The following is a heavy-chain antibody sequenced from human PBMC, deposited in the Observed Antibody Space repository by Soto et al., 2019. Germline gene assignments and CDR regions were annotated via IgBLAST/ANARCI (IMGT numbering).Heavy chain of an antibody. CDR2: IIPIFGTA. D-gene: IGHD3-3*01. J-gene: IGHJ6*02. V-gene: IGHV1-69*13. CDR1: GGTFSSYA. Sequence: ASVKVSCKASGGTFSSYAISWVRQAPGQGLEWMGGIIPIFGTANYAQKFQGRVTITADESTSTAYMELSSLRSEDTAVYYCARGGWLDNDFGVVTTDYYYYYGMDVWGQGTTVTVSS. CDR3: ARGGWLDNDFGVVTTDYYYYYGMDV.